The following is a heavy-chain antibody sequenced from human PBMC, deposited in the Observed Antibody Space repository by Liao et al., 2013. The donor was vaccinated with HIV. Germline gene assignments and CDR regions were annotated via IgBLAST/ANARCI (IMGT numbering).Heavy chain of an antibody. Sequence: QVQLQESGPGLVKPSETLSLNCTVSGGSVNSYYWAWIRQPPGKGLEWIGCIYYTGTTHYNPSLKSRVAISVDTSKNQFSLKLDSMTAADTAVYYCARGWAGEDDHWGQGTLVAVSS. J-gene: IGHJ4*02. V-gene: IGHV4-59*02. CDR3: ARGWAGEDDH. D-gene: IGHD3-16*01. CDR1: GGSVNSYY. CDR2: IYYTGTT.